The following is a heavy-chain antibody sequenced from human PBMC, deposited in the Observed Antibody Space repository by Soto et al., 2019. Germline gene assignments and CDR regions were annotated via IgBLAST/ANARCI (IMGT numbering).Heavy chain of an antibody. CDR3: AREETYYGSGSYWDY. Sequence: QVQLQESGPGLVKPSETLSLTCTVSGGSISSYYWSWIRQPPGKGLEWIGYIYYSGSTNYNPSLKSRVPISVDTSKDQLSLKLSSVTAADTAVYYCAREETYYGSGSYWDYWGQGTLVTVSS. J-gene: IGHJ4*02. V-gene: IGHV4-59*01. CDR2: IYYSGST. D-gene: IGHD3-10*01. CDR1: GGSISSYY.